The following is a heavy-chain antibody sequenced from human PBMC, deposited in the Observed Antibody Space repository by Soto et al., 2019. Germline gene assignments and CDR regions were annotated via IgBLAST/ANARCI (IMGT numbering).Heavy chain of an antibody. CDR1: GGSVSSDNSY. CDR2: IYYDGST. Sequence: QVQLQESGPGLVKPSETLSLTCTVSGGSVSSDNSYWSWIRQTPGKGLEWIGYIYYDGSTIYSPSLTSRVTISLDTTKNRFSLKLTSVTAADTAVYYCARLTVPAAYYYFDYWGQGTLVTVSS. J-gene: IGHJ4*02. D-gene: IGHD2-2*01. V-gene: IGHV4-61*01. CDR3: ARLTVPAAYYYFDY.